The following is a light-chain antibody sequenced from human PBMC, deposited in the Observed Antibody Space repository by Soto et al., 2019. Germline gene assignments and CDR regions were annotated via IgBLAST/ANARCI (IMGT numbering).Light chain of an antibody. CDR1: KSESYG. V-gene: IGKV1-5*01. Sequence: ETKMPKFPSPRPASVGDRFTITGRAIKSESYGLAWYQQTQGKAPKLLVHDASTLLSGVPSRFSGSVSGTEFILTIGSLQPDDFATYYCQQYKSYPWTFGQGTKV. CDR2: DAS. CDR3: QQYKSYPWT. J-gene: IGKJ1*01.